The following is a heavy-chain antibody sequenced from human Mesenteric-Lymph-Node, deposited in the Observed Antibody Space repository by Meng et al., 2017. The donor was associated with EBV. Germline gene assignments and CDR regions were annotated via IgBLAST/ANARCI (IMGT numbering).Heavy chain of an antibody. CDR2: INTYGSRT. D-gene: IGHD1-26*01. V-gene: IGHV3-74*01. J-gene: IGHJ4*02. Sequence: EMQLGWSGGGLVQPGGSLRLSCAAFGFTFSSYWMNWVRQAPGKGLVWVSHINTYGSRTDYADSVKGRFTISRDNAKNTLSLQMNSLRAEDTAVYYCTSDLGGATDFWGQGTLVTVSS. CDR1: GFTFSSYW. CDR3: TSDLGGATDF.